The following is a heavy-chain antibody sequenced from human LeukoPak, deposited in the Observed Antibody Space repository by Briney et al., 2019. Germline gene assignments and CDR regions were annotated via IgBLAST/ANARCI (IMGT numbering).Heavy chain of an antibody. CDR2: INPNSGGT. CDR1: GYTFTGYY. J-gene: IGHJ3*02. Sequence: ASVKVSCKASGYTFTGYYMHWVRQAPGQGLEWMGWINPNSGGTNYAQKFQGRVTMTRDTSISTAYMELSRLRSDDTAVYYCARDRVHCSGGSCYPDAFDIWGQGTMVTVSS. V-gene: IGHV1-2*02. D-gene: IGHD2-15*01. CDR3: ARDRVHCSGGSCYPDAFDI.